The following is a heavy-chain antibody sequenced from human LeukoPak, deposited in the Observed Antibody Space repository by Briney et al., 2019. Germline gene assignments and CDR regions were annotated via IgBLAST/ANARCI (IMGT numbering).Heavy chain of an antibody. CDR2: INQDESTK. J-gene: IGHJ4*02. V-gene: IGHV3-7*01. Sequence: GGSLRLSCTATGFNFRNSWTTWVRQAPGKGPEWLANINQDESTKNYVGYVKGRFIISRDNAKNSVYLQMNSLRAEDTAVYYCTRDFAFQQFDYWGQGTLVTVSP. D-gene: IGHD1/OR15-1a*01. CDR3: TRDFAFQQFDY. CDR1: GFNFRNSW.